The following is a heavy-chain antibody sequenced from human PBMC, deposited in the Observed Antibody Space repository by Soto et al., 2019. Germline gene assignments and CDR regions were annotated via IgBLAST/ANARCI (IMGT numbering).Heavy chain of an antibody. CDR1: GRTLSSYA. CDR3: ARNLLEDYDILTGPDNYYYGMEV. Sequence: GASVKGYWKXPGRTLSSYASSWGRQAHGQGLEWMGGIIPIFGTANYAQKFQGRVTITADESTSTAYMELSSLRSEDTAVYYCARNLLEDYDILTGPDNYYYGMEVWGQGTTVTGSS. J-gene: IGHJ6*02. V-gene: IGHV1-69*13. D-gene: IGHD3-9*01. CDR2: IIPIFGTA.